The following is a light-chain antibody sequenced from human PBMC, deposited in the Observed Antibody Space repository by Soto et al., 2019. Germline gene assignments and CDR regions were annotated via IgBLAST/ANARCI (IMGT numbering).Light chain of an antibody. V-gene: IGKV3-20*01. CDR3: QHYGNTPRT. CDR2: DAS. CDR1: QFVTSSF. J-gene: IGKJ1*01. Sequence: EIVLTQSPGTLSLSPGERATVSCRASQFVTSSFLAWYQQKRGQAHRLLLYDASNWATGIPDRFIGTGSGTDFTLTISRLEPEDSAVYYCQHYGNTPRTFGQGTKVEIK.